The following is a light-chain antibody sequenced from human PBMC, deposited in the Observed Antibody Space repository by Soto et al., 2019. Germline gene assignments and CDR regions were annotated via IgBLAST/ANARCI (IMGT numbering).Light chain of an antibody. CDR3: NSYTTSSTDV. J-gene: IGLJ1*01. CDR1: SSDVGTYNY. CDR2: DVS. V-gene: IGLV2-14*01. Sequence: QSALTQPASVSGSPGQSITISCTGTSSDVGTYNYVSWYQQYPGKAPKLLISDVSHRPSGVSNRFSGSMSGNTASLTISGLQAEDEADYYCNSYTTSSTDVFGPGTKVTVL.